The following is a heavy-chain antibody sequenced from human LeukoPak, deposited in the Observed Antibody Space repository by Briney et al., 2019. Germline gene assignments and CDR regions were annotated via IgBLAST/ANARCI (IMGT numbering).Heavy chain of an antibody. D-gene: IGHD6-13*01. CDR3: ARIGAGSSRDY. CDR1: GGSISSYY. V-gene: IGHV4-59*01. J-gene: IGHJ4*02. CDR2: IYYSGTT. Sequence: SETLSLTCTVSGGSISSYYWSWVRQPPGKGLEWIGDIYYSGTTNYNSSLKSRVTISIDTSREQFSLKLNSLTAADTAVYYCARIGAGSSRDYWGQGTLVTVSS.